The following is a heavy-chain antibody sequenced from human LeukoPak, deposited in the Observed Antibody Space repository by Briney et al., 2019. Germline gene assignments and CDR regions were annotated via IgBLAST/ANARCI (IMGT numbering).Heavy chain of an antibody. V-gene: IGHV4-34*01. CDR2: INASGST. D-gene: IGHD2-15*01. CDR1: GGSLSGYY. J-gene: IGHJ6*04. CDR3: ARYTPRSCSGGSCYGYYYYGLDV. Sequence: SETLSLTCAVYGGSLSGYYWSWIRQPPGKGLEWIGEINASGSTNYNPSLKSRVTISVDTSKNQFSLQNQFSVKLTSVTAADPAIYYCARYTPRSCSGGSCYGYYYYGLDVWGKGTTVTVSS.